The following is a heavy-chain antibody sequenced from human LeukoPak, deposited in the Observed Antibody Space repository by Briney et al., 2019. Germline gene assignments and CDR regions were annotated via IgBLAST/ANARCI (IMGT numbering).Heavy chain of an antibody. CDR3: AGRNYGSETP. J-gene: IGHJ6*02. CDR2: ISSSSSYI. Sequence: PGGSLRLSCAASGFTFSSYAMSWVRQAPGKGLEWVSSISSSSSYIYYADSVKGRFTISRDNAKNSLYLQMNSLRAEDTAVYYCAGRNYGSETPWGQGTTVTVSS. V-gene: IGHV3-21*01. CDR1: GFTFSSYA. D-gene: IGHD3-10*01.